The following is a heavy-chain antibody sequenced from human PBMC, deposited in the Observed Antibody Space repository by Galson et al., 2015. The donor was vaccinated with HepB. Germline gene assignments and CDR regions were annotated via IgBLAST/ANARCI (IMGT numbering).Heavy chain of an antibody. CDR3: ARGPYSSNWYRSFDF. Sequence: SLRLSCAASGFIVSSNYMSWVRQAPGKGLEWVSLIYSGGSTYYADSVKGRFTISRDNSKNTLYLQMNSLRAEDTAVYYCARGPYSSNWYRSFDFWGQGSLVTVSS. V-gene: IGHV3-66*01. D-gene: IGHD6-13*01. CDR1: GFIVSSNY. J-gene: IGHJ4*02. CDR2: IYSGGST.